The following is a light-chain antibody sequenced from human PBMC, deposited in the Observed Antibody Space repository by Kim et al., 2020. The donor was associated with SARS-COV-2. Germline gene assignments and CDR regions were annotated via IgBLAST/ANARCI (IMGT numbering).Light chain of an antibody. CDR2: TDT. Sequence: ELTQPPSASGTPGQKVTISCSGSISNIGSNTVNWYQQFPGAAPKLLMYTDTQRPSGVPARFSGSKSGTSASLAISGLQSEDEADYYCATWDDSLNGPVFGGGTQLTVL. CDR1: ISNIGSNT. CDR3: ATWDDSLNGPV. V-gene: IGLV1-44*01. J-gene: IGLJ3*02.